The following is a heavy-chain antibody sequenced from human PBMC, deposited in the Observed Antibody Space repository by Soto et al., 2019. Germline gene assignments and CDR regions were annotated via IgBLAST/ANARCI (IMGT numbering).Heavy chain of an antibody. D-gene: IGHD4-4*01. Sequence: SGPTLVNPTQTLTLTCTFSGFSLGTSGEGVGWIRQPPRKALEWLATLYWDGDKRYSPSLRSRLTISKDTSESQVVLTMTNMDAADTATYFCAHRKRTITVATYFDYWGLRSPVTVSS. CDR3: AHRKRTITVATYFDY. J-gene: IGHJ4*02. V-gene: IGHV2-5*02. CDR1: GFSLGTSGEG. CDR2: LYWDGDK.